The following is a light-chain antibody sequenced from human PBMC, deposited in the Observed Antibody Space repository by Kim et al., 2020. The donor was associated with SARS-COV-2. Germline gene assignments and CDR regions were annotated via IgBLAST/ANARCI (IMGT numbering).Light chain of an antibody. J-gene: IGLJ3*02. CDR1: KLGDKY. CDR3: QAWDSSTAV. V-gene: IGLV3-1*01. CDR2: QDS. Sequence: SYELTQPPSVSVSPGQTASITCSGDKLGDKYAWWYQQRPGQSPVLVIYQDSKRPSGIPERFSGSNSGNTATLTISGTQAMDEADYYCQAWDSSTAVFCGGTQLTVL.